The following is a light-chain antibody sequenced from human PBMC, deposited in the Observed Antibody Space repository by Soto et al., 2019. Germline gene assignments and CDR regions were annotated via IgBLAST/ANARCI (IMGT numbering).Light chain of an antibody. CDR1: QSVGSN. J-gene: IGKJ5*01. Sequence: EIVMTQSPDTLSVSPGERAALSCRASQSVGSNLAWYQQKPGQAPRLLIYGASTRATGVPARFSGSGSGAEFTLTINSLQSEDFALYYCQQYNDWPPITFGQGTRLEMK. V-gene: IGKV3-15*01. CDR3: QQYNDWPPIT. CDR2: GAS.